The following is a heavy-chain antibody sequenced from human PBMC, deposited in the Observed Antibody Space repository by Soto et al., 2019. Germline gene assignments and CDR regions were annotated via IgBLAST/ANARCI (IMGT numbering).Heavy chain of an antibody. CDR3: VVVEYYFDF. CDR2: IYYSGST. Sequence: SETLSLTCTVSGGSISSSSYYWGWIRQPPGKGLGWIGGIYYSGSTYYNPSLKSRVTISVDTSKNQYSLKLSSVTAADTAVYYRVVVEYYFDFWGQGTLGTVSS. CDR1: GGSISSSSYY. J-gene: IGHJ4*02. D-gene: IGHD2-15*01. V-gene: IGHV4-39*01.